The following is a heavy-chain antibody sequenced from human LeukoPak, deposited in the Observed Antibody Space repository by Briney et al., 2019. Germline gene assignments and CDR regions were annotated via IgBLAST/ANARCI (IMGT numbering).Heavy chain of an antibody. CDR1: GGTFSSYA. J-gene: IGHJ4*02. D-gene: IGHD3-22*01. CDR2: IIPILGIA. Sequence: SVKVSCKASGGTFSSYAISWVRQAPGQGLEWMGRIIPILGIANYAQKFQGRVTITADKSTSTAYMELSSLRSEDTAVYYCATSDSSGYLDFWGQGTLVTVSS. V-gene: IGHV1-69*04. CDR3: ATSDSSGYLDF.